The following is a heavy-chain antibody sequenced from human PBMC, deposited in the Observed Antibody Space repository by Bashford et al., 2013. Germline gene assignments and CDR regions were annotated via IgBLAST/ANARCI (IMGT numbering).Heavy chain of an antibody. D-gene: IGHD3-3*01. V-gene: IGHV3-23*01. J-gene: IGHJ4*02. CDR3: AKGKNYDFSYFDY. CDR2: ITGSGGDT. Sequence: VRQAPGKGLEWVSSITGSGGDTYYADSVKGRFTISRDNSKNTLYLQMNSLRAEDTAVYYCAKGKNYDFSYFDYWGQGTLVTVSS.